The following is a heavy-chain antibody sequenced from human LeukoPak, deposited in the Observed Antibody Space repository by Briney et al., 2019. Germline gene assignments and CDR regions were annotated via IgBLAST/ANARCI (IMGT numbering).Heavy chain of an antibody. CDR1: GFSFSDHY. Sequence: GGSLRLSCTASGFSFSDHYMTWMRQAPGKGLEWISYITSSGRSTDYADSVKGRFIISRDNVMNSLFLQMSSLRVDDTAVYYCTRDPDYGDPDWGQGTLVTVSS. CDR2: ITSSGRST. J-gene: IGHJ4*02. CDR3: TRDPDYGDPD. D-gene: IGHD2-21*01. V-gene: IGHV3-11*01.